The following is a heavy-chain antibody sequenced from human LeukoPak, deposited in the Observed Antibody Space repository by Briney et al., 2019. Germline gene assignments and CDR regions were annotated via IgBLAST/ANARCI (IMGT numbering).Heavy chain of an antibody. J-gene: IGHJ3*02. V-gene: IGHV4-59*08. D-gene: IGHD3-10*01. Sequence: PSETLSLTCSVSGGSITSYYWSWIRQPPGKGLEWIGYIYYSGSTNNNPSLKSRVTISIDTSKNQFSLKLNSVTAADTAVYYCARHGGMVRGFSDAFDIWGQGTMGTVSS. CDR3: ARHGGMVRGFSDAFDI. CDR1: GGSITSYY. CDR2: IYYSGST.